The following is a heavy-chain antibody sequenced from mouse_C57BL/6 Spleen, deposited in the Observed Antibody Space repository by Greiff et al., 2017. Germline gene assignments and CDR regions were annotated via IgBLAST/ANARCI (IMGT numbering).Heavy chain of an antibody. CDR1: GFTFSSYA. J-gene: IGHJ1*03. CDR3: TRGGGSYQSSTEYFGV. Sequence: EVHLVESGEGLVKPGGSLKLSCAASGFTFSSYAMSWVRQTPEKSLEWVAYISSGGDYTDYADTVKGRFTISRDNARNTLYLQMSSLKSEDTAMYYCTRGGGSYQSSTEYFGVWGTGPTVTVSS. V-gene: IGHV5-9-1*02. D-gene: IGHD1-1*02. CDR2: ISSGGDYT.